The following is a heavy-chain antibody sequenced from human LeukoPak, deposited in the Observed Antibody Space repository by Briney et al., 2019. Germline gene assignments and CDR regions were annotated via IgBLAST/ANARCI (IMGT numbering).Heavy chain of an antibody. CDR2: INHSGST. CDR3: ARHSGTVAATLWYRGFDP. J-gene: IGHJ5*02. Sequence: PSETLSLTGAVYGGSFSGYYWSWIRQRPGKGLEWIGEINHSGSTNYNPSLKSRVTISVDTSKNQFSLKLSSVTAADTAVYYCARHSGTVAATLWYRGFDPWGQGTLVTVSS. D-gene: IGHD1-26*01. V-gene: IGHV4-34*01. CDR1: GGSFSGYY.